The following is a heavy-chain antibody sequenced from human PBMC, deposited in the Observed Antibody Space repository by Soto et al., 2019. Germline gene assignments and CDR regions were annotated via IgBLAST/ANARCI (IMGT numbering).Heavy chain of an antibody. CDR3: AGGRQWLAFDY. CDR2: IYNSGST. V-gene: IGHV4-59*01. D-gene: IGHD6-19*01. Sequence: PSETLSLTCTVSGGSISSYYWSWIRQPPGKGLEWIGYIYNSGSTNYNPSLKSRVTISVDTSKNQLSLKLSSVTAADTAVYYCAGGRQWLAFDYWGQRTLVTVSS. CDR1: GGSISSYY. J-gene: IGHJ4*02.